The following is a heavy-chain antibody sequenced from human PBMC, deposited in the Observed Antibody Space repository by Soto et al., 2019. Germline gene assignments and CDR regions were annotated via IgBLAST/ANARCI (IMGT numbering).Heavy chain of an antibody. J-gene: IGHJ4*02. CDR2: ISGSGGST. D-gene: IGHD6-13*01. CDR3: ASTRKNSSSWYYFDY. CDR1: GFTFSSYA. Sequence: EVQLLESGGGLVQPVGSLRLSCAASGFTFSSYAMSWVRQAPGKGLEGVSAISGSGGSTYYADSVKGRFTISRDNSKNTLYLQMNSLRAEDTAVYYCASTRKNSSSWYYFDYWGQGTLVTVSS. V-gene: IGHV3-23*01.